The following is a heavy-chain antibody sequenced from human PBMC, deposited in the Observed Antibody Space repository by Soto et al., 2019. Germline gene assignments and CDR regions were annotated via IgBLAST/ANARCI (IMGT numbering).Heavy chain of an antibody. J-gene: IGHJ4*02. Sequence: PGASLKISCKASGYSFTSYSIGCVRQMPGKGLEWMGIIYPGDSDIRYSPSFQGQVTISADRSITTAYLQWSSLKASDTAMYYCARLENNRPRTRRGDSWGQGTLVTVSS. CDR2: IYPGDSDI. D-gene: IGHD3-16*01. V-gene: IGHV5-51*01. CDR1: GYSFTSYS. CDR3: ARLENNRPRTRRGDS.